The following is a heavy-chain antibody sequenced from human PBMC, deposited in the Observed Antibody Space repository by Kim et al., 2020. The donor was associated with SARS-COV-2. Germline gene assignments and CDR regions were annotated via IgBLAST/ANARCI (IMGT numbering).Heavy chain of an antibody. V-gene: IGHV3-33*05. J-gene: IGHJ4*02. CDR2: ISYDGSNK. D-gene: IGHD3-10*01. CDR3: ARDRGRSRIWFGESRGLYYFDY. CDR1: GFTFSSYG. Sequence: GGSLRLSCAASGFTFSSYGMHWVRQAPGKGLEWVAVISYDGSNKYYADSVKGRFTISRDNSKNTLYLQMNSLRAEDTAVYYCARDRGRSRIWFGESRGLYYFDYWGQGTLVTVSS.